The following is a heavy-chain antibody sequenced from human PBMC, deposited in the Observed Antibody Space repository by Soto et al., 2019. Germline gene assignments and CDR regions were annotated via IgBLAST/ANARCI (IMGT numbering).Heavy chain of an antibody. J-gene: IGHJ4*02. V-gene: IGHV3-30-3*01. CDR2: ISYDGSNK. CDR1: GFTFSSYA. CDR3: ASEKPMGVPAAMAVD. D-gene: IGHD2-2*01. Sequence: QVQLVESGGGVVQPGRSLRLSCAASGFTFSSYAMHWVRQAPGKGLEWVAVISYDGSNKYYADSVKGRFTISRDNSKNTLYLPMNSLRAEDTAVYYCASEKPMGVPAAMAVDWGQGTLVTVSS.